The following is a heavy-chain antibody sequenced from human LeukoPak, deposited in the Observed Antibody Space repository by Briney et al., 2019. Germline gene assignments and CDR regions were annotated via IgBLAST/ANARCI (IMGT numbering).Heavy chain of an antibody. CDR3: AKDRDTAGQRWLHPLDY. J-gene: IGHJ4*02. CDR2: IRHDGSNK. V-gene: IGHV3-30*02. CDR1: GFTFSSYG. D-gene: IGHD5-24*01. Sequence: PGGSLRLSCAASGFTFSSYGMHWVRQAPGKGLEWVAFIRHDGSNKYYADSVKGRFTISRDNSKNTLYLQMNSLRAEDTAVHYCAKDRDTAGQRWLHPLDYWGQGTLVTVSS.